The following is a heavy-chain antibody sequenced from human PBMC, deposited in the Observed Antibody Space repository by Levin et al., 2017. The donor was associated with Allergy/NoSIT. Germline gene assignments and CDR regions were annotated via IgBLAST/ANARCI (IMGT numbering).Heavy chain of an antibody. D-gene: IGHD5-18*01. J-gene: IGHJ6*03. CDR2: MNPNSGNT. Sequence: ASVKVSCKASGYTFTSYDINWVRQATGQGLEWMGWMNPNSGNTGYAQKFQGRVTMTRNTSISTAYMELRSLRSEDTAVYYCAKHRGYSYGYNYYYYYMDVWGKGTTVTVSS. V-gene: IGHV1-8*01. CDR3: AKHRGYSYGYNYYYYYMDV. CDR1: GYTFTSYD.